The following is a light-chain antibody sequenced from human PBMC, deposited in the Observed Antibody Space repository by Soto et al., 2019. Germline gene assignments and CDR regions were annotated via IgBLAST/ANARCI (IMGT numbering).Light chain of an antibody. J-gene: IGKJ4*01. CDR2: DAS. CDR1: QDSSNY. CDR3: QQYDNLPLT. V-gene: IGKV1-33*01. Sequence: DIQMTQSPSSLSASVGDRVTITCQASQDSSNYLNWYQQKPGKAPKLLIYDASNLETGFPSRFSGSGSGTDFTFTISSLQPEDIATYYCQQYDNLPLTFGGGTKVEIK.